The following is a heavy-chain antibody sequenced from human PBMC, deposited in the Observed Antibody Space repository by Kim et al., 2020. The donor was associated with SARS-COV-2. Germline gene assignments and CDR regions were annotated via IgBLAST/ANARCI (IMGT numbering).Heavy chain of an antibody. CDR1: GFNFDGHA. D-gene: IGHD1-1*01. V-gene: IGHV3-9*01. Sequence: GGSLRLSCAASGFNFDGHAMHWVRQAPGKGLEWVAGISWDTIRKVYADSVKGRFIISRDNARKSLYLEMSSLRGEDTALYYCVRDFGRPPTGHSIDHFYNLFDVWGQGTTVTVSS. J-gene: IGHJ6*02. CDR3: VRDFGRPPTGHSIDHFYNLFDV. CDR2: ISWDTIRK.